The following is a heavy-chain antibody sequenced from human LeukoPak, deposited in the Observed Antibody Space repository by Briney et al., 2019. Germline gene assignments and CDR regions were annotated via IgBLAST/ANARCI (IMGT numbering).Heavy chain of an antibody. D-gene: IGHD2-2*01. CDR1: GYTFTSYD. CDR3: ARAPVVPAASGHYYYYMDV. Sequence: ASVKVSCKASGYTFTSYDINWVRQATGQGLEWMGWMNPNSGNTGYAQKFQGRVTMTRNTSISTAHMELSSLRSEDTAVYYCARAPVVPAASGHYYYYMDVWGKGTTVTVSS. J-gene: IGHJ6*03. V-gene: IGHV1-8*01. CDR2: MNPNSGNT.